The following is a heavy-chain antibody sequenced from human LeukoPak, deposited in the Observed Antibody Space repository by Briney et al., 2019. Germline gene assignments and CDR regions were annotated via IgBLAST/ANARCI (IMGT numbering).Heavy chain of an antibody. Sequence: ASVKVSCKASAYTFSTYYLHWVRQAPGQGLEWMGMINPSDGSTSYAQKFQGRVTMTRDKSTSTVYMELRSLRSEDTAVYYCARVHARDYYYYYYMDVWGKGTTVTASS. CDR3: ARVHARDYYYYYYMDV. CDR1: AYTFSTYY. V-gene: IGHV1-46*01. CDR2: INPSDGST. J-gene: IGHJ6*03.